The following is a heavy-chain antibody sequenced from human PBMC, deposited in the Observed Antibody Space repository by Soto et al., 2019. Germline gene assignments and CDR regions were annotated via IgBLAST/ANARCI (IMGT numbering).Heavy chain of an antibody. Sequence: PSETVSLTCAVYGVSFTGYYWSWILQPPGKGLEWIGEINHSGTTNYNPSLKSRVTISKDSPKNQFSLKLRSVSAADTAVYYCARFQRGAPYGPGSYPRFPSWAQGPLVTVS. CDR3: ARFQRGAPYGPGSYPRFPS. D-gene: IGHD3-10*01. CDR2: INHSGTT. CDR1: GVSFTGYY. V-gene: IGHV4-34*01. J-gene: IGHJ5*01.